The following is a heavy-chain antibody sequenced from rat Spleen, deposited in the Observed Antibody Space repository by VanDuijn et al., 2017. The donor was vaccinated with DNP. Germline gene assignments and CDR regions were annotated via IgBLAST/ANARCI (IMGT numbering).Heavy chain of an antibody. D-gene: IGHD1-9*01. J-gene: IGHJ4*01. V-gene: IGHV2-1*01. Sequence: QVQLKESGPGLVQPSQTLSLTCTVSGFSLTSNSVHWVRQPPGKGLEWVGALWSGGSTDYNSGLKSRLRISRDTSKSQVFLKMNSLQTEDTAMYFCARYYGYNYYAMDAWGQGTSVTVSS. CDR2: LWSGGST. CDR3: ARYYGYNYYAMDA. CDR1: GFSLTSNS.